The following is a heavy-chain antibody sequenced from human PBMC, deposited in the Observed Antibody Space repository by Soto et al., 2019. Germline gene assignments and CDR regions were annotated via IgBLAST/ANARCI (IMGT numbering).Heavy chain of an antibody. J-gene: IGHJ6*02. D-gene: IGHD6-19*01. Sequence: SETLSLTCTVSGDSRSRYYWSWVRQSAGKGLEWIGRIYISGSTTYNPSLQSRVTMSLDTSKNQLSLKLNSVTAADTAVYYCAGDSVAGAMDVWGQGTTVTVS. CDR3: AGDSVAGAMDV. CDR2: IYISGST. CDR1: GDSRSRYY. V-gene: IGHV4-4*07.